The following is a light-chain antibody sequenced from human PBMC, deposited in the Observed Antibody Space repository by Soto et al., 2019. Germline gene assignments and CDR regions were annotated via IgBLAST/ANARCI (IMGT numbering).Light chain of an antibody. CDR2: GAS. J-gene: IGKJ3*01. CDR1: QSVSSNY. CDR3: QQYSSSPPEFT. Sequence: EIVLTQSPGTLSVSPGARVTLSCRASQSVSSNYLAWYQQRPGQAPRLLIFGASYRATGIPDRFSGSGSGTDFTLTISRLEPEDCAVYYCQQYSSSPPEFTFGPGTKVDSK. V-gene: IGKV3-20*01.